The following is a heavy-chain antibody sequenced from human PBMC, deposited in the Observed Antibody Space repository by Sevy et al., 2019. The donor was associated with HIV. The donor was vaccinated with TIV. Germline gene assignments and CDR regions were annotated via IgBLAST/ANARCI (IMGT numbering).Heavy chain of an antibody. CDR1: GGSISGYW. J-gene: IGHJ5*02. D-gene: IGHD2-21*01. Sequence: SETLSLTCTVSGGSISGYWWSWIQQPAGKGLEWIGRIYSSGITSYNPSLQSRLTMSVDTSKNQFSLKLTSVTAADTAIYFCARETGFGLSDRWCLWFDPRGQGTLVTVSS. CDR2: IYSSGIT. V-gene: IGHV4-4*07. CDR3: ARETGFGLSDRWCLWFDP.